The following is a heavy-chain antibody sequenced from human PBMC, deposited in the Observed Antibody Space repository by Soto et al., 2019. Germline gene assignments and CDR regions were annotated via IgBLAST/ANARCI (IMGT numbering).Heavy chain of an antibody. Sequence: QVQLQESGPGLVKPSQTLSLTCTVSGGSISRGGYYWSWIRQHPGKGLEWIGYIYYSGSTYCNPSLKSRVTISVDTSKNQFSVKLSSVTAADTAVYFCAKSRLEQYFFDYWGQGTLVTVSS. CDR3: AKSRLEQYFFDY. V-gene: IGHV4-31*03. D-gene: IGHD6-19*01. CDR1: GGSISRGGYY. J-gene: IGHJ4*02. CDR2: IYYSGST.